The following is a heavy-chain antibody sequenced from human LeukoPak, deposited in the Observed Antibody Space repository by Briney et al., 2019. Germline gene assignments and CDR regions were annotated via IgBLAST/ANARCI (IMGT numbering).Heavy chain of an antibody. Sequence: SETLSLTCAVYGGSFSGYYWSGIRQPPGKGLEWIGEINHSGSTNYNPSLKSLVPISGDTYKNQFSLKLSSVTAADTAVYFCARVGYSYVINDWSRTGLGAYPTKYYYHMDVWGKGTTVTVSS. CDR3: ARVGYSYVINDWSRTGLGAYPTKYYYHMDV. J-gene: IGHJ6*03. CDR1: GGSFSGYY. CDR2: INHSGST. D-gene: IGHD5-18*01. V-gene: IGHV4-34*01.